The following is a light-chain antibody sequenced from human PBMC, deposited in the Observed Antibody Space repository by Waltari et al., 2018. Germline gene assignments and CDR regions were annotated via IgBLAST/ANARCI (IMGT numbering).Light chain of an antibody. J-gene: IGKJ2*01. V-gene: IGKV4-1*01. CDR3: QQYYNTPYT. CDR1: QTLFDSSNSKNY. Sequence: DIVLTQSPDSLAVSLGEGATIHCRSSQTLFDSSNSKNYVAWYQPKPGQPPKLLIYWASTRESGVPHRFSGSEAGTEFTLTVSSLQAEDVAVYYCQQYYNTPYTFGQGTKLEI. CDR2: WAS.